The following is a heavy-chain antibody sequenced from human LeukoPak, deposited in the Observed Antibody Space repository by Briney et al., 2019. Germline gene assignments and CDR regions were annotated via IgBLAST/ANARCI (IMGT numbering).Heavy chain of an antibody. D-gene: IGHD4-17*01. CDR3: ARGTTVYYYYGMDV. CDR2: INWNGGST. J-gene: IGHJ6*02. CDR1: GFIFSSYA. V-gene: IGHV3-20*04. Sequence: GGSLRLSCSASGFIFSSYAMHWVRQAPGKGLEWVSGINWNGGSTGYADSVKGRFTISRDNAKNSLYLQMNSLRAEDTALYYCARGTTVYYYYGMDVWGQGTTVTVSS.